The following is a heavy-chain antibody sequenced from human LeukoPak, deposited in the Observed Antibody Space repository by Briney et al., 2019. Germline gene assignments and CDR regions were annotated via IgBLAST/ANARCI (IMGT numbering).Heavy chain of an antibody. CDR1: GYTLTELS. CDR2: FDPEDGET. CDR3: ATVRDIVVVPAANWFDP. V-gene: IGHV1-24*01. Sequence: ASVKVSCKVSGYTLTELSMHWVRPAPGKGLEWMGGFDPEDGETIYAQKFQGRVTVTEDTSTDTAYMELSSLRSEDTAVYYCATVRDIVVVPAANWFDPWGKGTLVTVSS. J-gene: IGHJ5*02. D-gene: IGHD2-2*01.